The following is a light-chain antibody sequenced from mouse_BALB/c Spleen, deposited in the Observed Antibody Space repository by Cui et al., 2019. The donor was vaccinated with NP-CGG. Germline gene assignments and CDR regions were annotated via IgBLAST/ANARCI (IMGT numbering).Light chain of an antibody. J-gene: IGLJ1*01. V-gene: IGLV1*01. CDR3: ALWYSNHWV. Sequence: QAVVFQESVLTTSPGETVTLTCRSNTGAVTTSNYANWVQEKPDHLFTGLIGGTNNRAPGVPARFSGSLIGDKAALTITGAQTEDGAIYFCALWYSNHWVFGGGTKLTVL. CDR2: GTN. CDR1: TGAVTTSNY.